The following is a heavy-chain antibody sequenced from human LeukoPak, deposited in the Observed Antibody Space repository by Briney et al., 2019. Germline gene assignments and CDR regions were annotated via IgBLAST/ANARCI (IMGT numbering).Heavy chain of an antibody. CDR1: GFTFYSYG. D-gene: IGHD3-10*01. V-gene: IGHV3-30*18. Sequence: GKSLRPSCAASGFTFYSYGLHWVRQAPGKGLEWVSFISFDGSNTYYADFVKGRFTISRDNSKNTLYLQMNSLGPEDTAIYFCAKGSGSPDHWGQGTLVIVSS. CDR3: AKGSGSPDH. CDR2: ISFDGSNT. J-gene: IGHJ4*02.